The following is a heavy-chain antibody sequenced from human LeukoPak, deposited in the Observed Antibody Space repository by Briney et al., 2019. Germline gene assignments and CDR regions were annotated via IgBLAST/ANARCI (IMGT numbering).Heavy chain of an antibody. CDR2: IYTSGST. J-gene: IGHJ6*02. CDR3: ARGGGGAYYYYGMDV. Sequence: PSETLSLTCTVSGGSISSGSYYWSWIRQPAGKGLEWIGRIYTSGSTYYNPSLKSRVTISVDTSKNQFSLKLSSVTAADTAVYYCARGGGGAYYYYGMDVWGQGTTVTVSS. V-gene: IGHV4-61*02. D-gene: IGHD2-21*01. CDR1: GGSISSGSYY.